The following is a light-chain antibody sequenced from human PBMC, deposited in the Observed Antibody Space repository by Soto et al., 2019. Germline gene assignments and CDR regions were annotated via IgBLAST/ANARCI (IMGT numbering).Light chain of an antibody. J-gene: IGLJ2*01. Sequence: SYELTQLPSVSVSPGQTASITCSGDKLGDKYACWYQQKPGQSPVLVIYEDSKRPSGIPERFSGSNSGNTATLTISGTQAMDEADYYCQAWHSSTAVFGGGTKVTVL. CDR2: EDS. CDR3: QAWHSSTAV. V-gene: IGLV3-1*01. CDR1: KLGDKY.